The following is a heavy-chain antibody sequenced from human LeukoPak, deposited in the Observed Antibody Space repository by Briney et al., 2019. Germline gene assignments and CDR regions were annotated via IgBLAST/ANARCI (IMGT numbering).Heavy chain of an antibody. V-gene: IGHV3-33*01. D-gene: IGHD5-18*01. CDR3: ARDGDSAVATRVFDY. CDR2: IWYDGSNK. CDR1: GFTFSSYG. Sequence: PGRSLRLSCAASGFTFSSYGIHWVRQAPGKGLEWVAVIWYDGSNKYYADSVKGRFTISRDNSKNTLYLQMNSLRVEDTAVYYCARDGDSAVATRVFDYWGQGTLVTLST. J-gene: IGHJ4*02.